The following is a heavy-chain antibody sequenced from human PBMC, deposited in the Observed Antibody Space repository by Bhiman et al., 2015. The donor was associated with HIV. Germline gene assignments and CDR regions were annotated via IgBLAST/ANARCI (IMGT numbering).Heavy chain of an antibody. Sequence: EVQLVESGGGLVQPGGSLRLSCAASGFTFSSYWMHWVRQAPGKGLVWVSRIKTDGSSTNYADSVKGRFTISRDNAKNTVYLQMNSLRAEDTAVYYCARENTYFNEGTGYHPLEYWGQGILVTVSS. J-gene: IGHJ4*02. D-gene: IGHD3-22*01. CDR3: ARENTYFNEGTGYHPLEY. CDR1: GFTFSSYW. V-gene: IGHV3-74*01. CDR2: IKTDGSST.